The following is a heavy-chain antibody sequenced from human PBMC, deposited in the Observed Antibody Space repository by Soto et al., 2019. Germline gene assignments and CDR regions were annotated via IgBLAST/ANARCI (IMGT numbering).Heavy chain of an antibody. CDR3: ASAYCGGDCYGSEFQH. V-gene: IGHV5-51*03. D-gene: IGHD2-21*02. CDR2: IYPGDSDT. Sequence: EVQLVQSGAEVKKPGESLKISCKGSGYSFTSYWIGWVRQMPGKGLEWMGIIYPGDSDTRYSPSFQGQVTISADKSISISYLQWSSLKASDTAMYYCASAYCGGDCYGSEFQHWGQGTLVTVSS. J-gene: IGHJ1*01. CDR1: GYSFTSYW.